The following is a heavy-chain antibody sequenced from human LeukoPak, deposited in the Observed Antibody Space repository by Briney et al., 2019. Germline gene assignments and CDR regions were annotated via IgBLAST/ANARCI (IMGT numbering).Heavy chain of an antibody. V-gene: IGHV3-21*01. Sequence: GGSLRLSCAASGFTFSSYSMNWVRQAPGKGLEWVSSISSSSSYIYYADSVKGRFTISRDNAKNSLYLQMNSLRAEDTAVYYCAKRGVTGYKEAFDYWGQGTLVTVSS. CDR1: GFTFSSYS. D-gene: IGHD3-9*01. CDR3: AKRGVTGYKEAFDY. J-gene: IGHJ4*02. CDR2: ISSSSSYI.